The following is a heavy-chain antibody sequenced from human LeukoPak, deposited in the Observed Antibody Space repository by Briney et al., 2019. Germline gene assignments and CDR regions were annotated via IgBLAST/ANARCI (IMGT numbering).Heavy chain of an antibody. D-gene: IGHD2-15*01. CDR1: EFTFDDYG. Sequence: GGSLRLSCAASEFTFDDYGMSWVRQAPGKGLEWVSGINWNGGSTGYADSVKGRFTISRDNAKNSLYLQMNSLRAEDTALYYCARDGQCSGGSCFDYWGQGTLVTVSS. V-gene: IGHV3-20*04. CDR2: INWNGGST. J-gene: IGHJ4*02. CDR3: ARDGQCSGGSCFDY.